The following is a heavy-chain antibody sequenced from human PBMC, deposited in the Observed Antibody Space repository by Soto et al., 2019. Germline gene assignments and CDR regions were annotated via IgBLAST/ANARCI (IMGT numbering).Heavy chain of an antibody. Sequence: EVQLVESGGGLIQPGGSLRLSCAASGFTFSSNDMNGVRQAPGQGLEWVSLIYSGGSTYYADSVKGRFTISRDNSKNTFYLQMSLLSAEATAVYYCATRPLLPGAPWGQGTMVTVSS. D-gene: IGHD3-22*01. V-gene: IGHV3-53*01. CDR2: IYSGGST. CDR1: GFTFSSND. J-gene: IGHJ3*01. CDR3: ATRPLLPGAP.